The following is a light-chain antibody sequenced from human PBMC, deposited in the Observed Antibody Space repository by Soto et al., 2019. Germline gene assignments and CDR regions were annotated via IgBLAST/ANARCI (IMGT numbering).Light chain of an antibody. V-gene: IGKV3-15*01. CDR2: DAS. CDR3: QQYNNWPPWT. J-gene: IGKJ1*01. Sequence: ILMTQSPATLSVSPGERATLSCRASQSVSNNLAWYQQKPGQAPRLLIYDASTRATAIPARFSRSGSGTECTLTISGLQSEEFAVYYCQQYNNWPPWTFGQGTKVEIK. CDR1: QSVSNN.